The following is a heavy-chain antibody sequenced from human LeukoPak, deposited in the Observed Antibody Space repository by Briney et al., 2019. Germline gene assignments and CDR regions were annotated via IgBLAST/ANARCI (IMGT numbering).Heavy chain of an antibody. J-gene: IGHJ3*02. CDR3: ARGRADSSSWYRAFDI. Sequence: SETLSLTCAVYGGSFSGYYWSWIRQPPGKGLEWIGEINHSGSTNYNPSLKSRVTISVDTSKNQFSLKPSSVTAADTAVYYCARGRADSSSWYRAFDIWGQGTMVTVSS. D-gene: IGHD6-13*01. V-gene: IGHV4-34*01. CDR2: INHSGST. CDR1: GGSFSGYY.